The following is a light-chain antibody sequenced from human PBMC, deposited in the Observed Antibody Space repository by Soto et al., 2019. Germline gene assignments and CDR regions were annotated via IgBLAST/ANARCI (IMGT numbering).Light chain of an antibody. CDR2: GAS. V-gene: IGKV3-20*01. Sequence: ENVLTQSPGTLSLSPGERATLSCRASPSVPSNFLAWYQQKPGQAPRLLIYGASTRAAGVPDRLSGSGSGTDFTLPITGLEAEDFAVYYCQQYGRSALLYTFGQGTKV. CDR1: PSVPSNF. J-gene: IGKJ2*01. CDR3: QQYGRSALLYT.